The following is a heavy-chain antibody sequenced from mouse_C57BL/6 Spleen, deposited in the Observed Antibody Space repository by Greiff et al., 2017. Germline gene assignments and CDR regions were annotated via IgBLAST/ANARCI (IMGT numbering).Heavy chain of an antibody. CDR3: ASYDGYYDYFDY. CDR1: GYTFTSYW. CDR2: IDPSDSYT. J-gene: IGHJ2*01. D-gene: IGHD2-3*01. Sequence: QVQLQQPGAELVMPGASVKLSCKASGYTFTSYWMHWVKQRPGQGLEWIGEIDPSDSYTNYNHKFKGKSTLTVDKSSSTAYMQISRLTSEDSAVYYCASYDGYYDYFDYWGQGTTLTVSS. V-gene: IGHV1-69*01.